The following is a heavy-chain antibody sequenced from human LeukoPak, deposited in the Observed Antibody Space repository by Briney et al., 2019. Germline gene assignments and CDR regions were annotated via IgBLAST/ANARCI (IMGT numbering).Heavy chain of an antibody. D-gene: IGHD5-12*01. CDR1: GYTLTELS. J-gene: IGHJ3*02. CDR3: ATGGNSGYDFHAFGI. CDR2: FDPEDGET. Sequence: GASVKVSCKVSGYTLTELSMHWVRQAPGKGLEWMGGFDPEDGETIYAQKFQGRVTMTEDTSTDTAYMELSSLRSEDTAVYYCATGGNSGYDFHAFGIWGQGTMVTVSS. V-gene: IGHV1-24*01.